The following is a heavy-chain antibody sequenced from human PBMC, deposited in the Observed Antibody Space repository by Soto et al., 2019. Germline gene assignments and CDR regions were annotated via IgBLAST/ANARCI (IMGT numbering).Heavy chain of an antibody. CDR3: ARVGGNWNDDYFDY. Sequence: QVQLVQSGAEVKKPGASVKVSCKASGYTFSDHDINWVRQASGQGPGWLGWMNPKSGDTGYAQNFQGRVTMTRDTSKRTAYMELSRLRSEDTAVYYCARVGGNWNDDYFDYWGQGTLVTVSS. V-gene: IGHV1-8*01. CDR1: GYTFSDHD. D-gene: IGHD1-1*01. J-gene: IGHJ4*02. CDR2: MNPKSGDT.